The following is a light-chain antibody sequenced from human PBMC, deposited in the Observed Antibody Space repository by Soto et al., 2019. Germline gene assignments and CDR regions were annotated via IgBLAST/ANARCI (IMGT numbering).Light chain of an antibody. V-gene: IGKV1-5*01. CDR1: QSISSW. CDR2: DAS. CDR3: QQYNCYSRT. Sequence: DSQMTQYPSTLSASVGDRVTITCRASQSISSWLAWYQQKPGKAPKLLIYDASSLESGVPSRFSGSGSGTEFTLTISSLQPDDFTTYYCQQYNCYSRTFGHGGNVDI. J-gene: IGKJ1*01.